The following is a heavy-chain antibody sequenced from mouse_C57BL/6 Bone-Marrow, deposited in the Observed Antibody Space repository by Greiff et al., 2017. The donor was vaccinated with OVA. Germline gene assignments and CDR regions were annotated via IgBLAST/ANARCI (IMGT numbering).Heavy chain of an antibody. V-gene: IGHV1-64*01. CDR3: ARFDYYGSSVDY. D-gene: IGHD1-1*01. CDR2: IHPNSGST. CDR1: GYTFTSYW. J-gene: IGHJ2*01. Sequence: QVQLQQPGAELVKPGASVKLSCKASGYTFTSYWMHWVKQRPGQGLEWIGMIHPNSGSTNYNEKFKSKATLTVDKSSSTAYMQRSSLTSEDSAVYYGARFDYYGSSVDYWGQGTTLTVSS.